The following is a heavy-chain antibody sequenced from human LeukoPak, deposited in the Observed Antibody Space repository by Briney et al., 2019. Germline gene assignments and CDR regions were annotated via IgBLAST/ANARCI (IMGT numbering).Heavy chain of an antibody. Sequence: SETLSLTCAVYGGSFSGYYWTWIRQPPGKGLEWIGSIYYSGSTYYNPSLKSRVTISVDTSKNQFSLKLSSVTAADTAVYYCARRGIAAAGYYYYMDVWGKGTTVTISS. V-gene: IGHV4-34*01. CDR3: ARRGIAAAGYYYYMDV. CDR1: GGSFSGYY. D-gene: IGHD6-13*01. J-gene: IGHJ6*03. CDR2: IYYSGST.